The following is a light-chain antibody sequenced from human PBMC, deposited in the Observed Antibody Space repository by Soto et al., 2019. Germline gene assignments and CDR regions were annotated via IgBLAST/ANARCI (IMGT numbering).Light chain of an antibody. V-gene: IGLV1-40*01. CDR1: SSNFGAGYD. CDR3: QSYDIHLSASLV. J-gene: IGLJ2*01. Sequence: QSVLTPPPSVSGAPGQRVTISCTGSSSNFGAGYDVHWYQQLPGTAPKLLIYANNNRPSGIPDRFSGSKSGTSASLAITGLQAEDEADYYCQSYDIHLSASLVFGGGTKLTVL. CDR2: ANN.